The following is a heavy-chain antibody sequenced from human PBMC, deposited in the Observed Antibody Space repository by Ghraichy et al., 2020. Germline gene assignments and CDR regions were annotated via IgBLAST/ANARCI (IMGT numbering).Heavy chain of an antibody. CDR3: AREAGGDGYNYVFDY. V-gene: IGHV3-48*02. J-gene: IGHJ4*02. Sequence: LSLTCAASGFTFSSYSMNWVRQAPGKGLEWVSYISSSSSTIYYADSVKGRFTISRDNAKNSLYLQMNSLRDEDTAVYYCAREAGGDGYNYVFDYWGQGTLVTVSS. CDR2: ISSSSSTI. CDR1: GFTFSSYS. D-gene: IGHD5-24*01.